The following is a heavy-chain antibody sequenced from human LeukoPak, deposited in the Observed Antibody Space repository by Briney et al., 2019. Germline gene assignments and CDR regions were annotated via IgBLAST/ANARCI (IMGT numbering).Heavy chain of an antibody. Sequence: GRSLRLSCAASGFTFSRYSMHWVRQAPGKGPEWVAVISNDGSNKDYADSVKGRFTISRGNSKNTLYLQMNTLRAEDTAVYYCASGGVVINFDFWGQGTLVTVSS. J-gene: IGHJ4*02. CDR1: GFTFSRYS. CDR2: ISNDGSNK. D-gene: IGHD3-22*01. V-gene: IGHV3-30*04. CDR3: ASGGVVINFDF.